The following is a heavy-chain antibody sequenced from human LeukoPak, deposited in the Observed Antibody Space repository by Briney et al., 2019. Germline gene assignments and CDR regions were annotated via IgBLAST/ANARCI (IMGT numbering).Heavy chain of an antibody. CDR2: ISSSSSYI. D-gene: IGHD6-6*01. CDR1: GFTFSSYS. Sequence: PGGSLRLSCAASGFTFSSYSMNWVRQAPGKGLEWVSSISSSSSYIYYADSVKGRFTISRDNAKNSLYLQMNSLRAEDTAVYYCAKDRGQQLVPDYWGQGTLVTVSS. V-gene: IGHV3-21*01. CDR3: AKDRGQQLVPDY. J-gene: IGHJ4*02.